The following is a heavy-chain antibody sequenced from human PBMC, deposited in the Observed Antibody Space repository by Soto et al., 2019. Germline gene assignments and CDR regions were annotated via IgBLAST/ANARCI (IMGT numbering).Heavy chain of an antibody. CDR2: IIPIFGTA. V-gene: IGHV1-69*12. CDR3: ARDREYSSGWSPFDY. CDR1: GGTFSSYA. Sequence: QVQLVQSGAEVKKPGSSVKVSCKASGGTFSSYAISWVRQAPGQGLEWMGGIIPIFGTANYAQKFQGRVTITADESTSTAYMELRSLRSEDTAVYYCARDREYSSGWSPFDYWGQGTLVTVSS. D-gene: IGHD6-19*01. J-gene: IGHJ4*02.